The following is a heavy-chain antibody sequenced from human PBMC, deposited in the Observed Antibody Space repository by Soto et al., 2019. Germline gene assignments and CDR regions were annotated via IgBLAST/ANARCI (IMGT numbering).Heavy chain of an antibody. J-gene: IGHJ6*02. CDR3: AREIGYRYHYYGMDV. CDR2: IWYDGSNK. CDR1: GFTLRNYG. Sequence: PGGSLRLSCAASGFTLRNYGMHWVRQAPGKGLEWVAVIWYDGSNKYYADSVKGRFTISRDNSENTLYLQMNSLRAEDTAVYYCAREIGYRYHYYGMDVWGQGTTVTVSS. V-gene: IGHV3-33*01. D-gene: IGHD6-13*01.